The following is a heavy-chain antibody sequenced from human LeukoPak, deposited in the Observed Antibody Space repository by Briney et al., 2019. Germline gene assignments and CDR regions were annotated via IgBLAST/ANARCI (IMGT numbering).Heavy chain of an antibody. CDR2: ISSNGNYI. CDR3: VRDDCSSSSCPFDF. CDR1: GFTFGLYT. V-gene: IGHV3-21*01. Sequence: GGSLRLSCAASGFTFGLYTMNWVRQAPGKGLEWVSSISSNGNYIHYADSVKGRFTISRDNAKTSVYLEMNSLRAEDTGLYFCVRDDCSSSSCPFDFWGQGVLLTVSS. J-gene: IGHJ4*02. D-gene: IGHD2-2*01.